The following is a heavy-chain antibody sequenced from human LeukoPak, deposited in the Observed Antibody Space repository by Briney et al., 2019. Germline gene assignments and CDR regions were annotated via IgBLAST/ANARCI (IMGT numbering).Heavy chain of an antibody. CDR1: GFTFSSYG. Sequence: PGRSLRLSCAVSGFTFSSYGMRWVRQAPGKGLEWVAVIRFDGDNKYYGEAVKGRFTIARNNAVNKLFLDMNNLRADDTAVYFCARSVYSSGSYMDVWGQGTTVIVSS. J-gene: IGHJ6*03. CDR2: IRFDGDNK. CDR3: ARSVYSSGSYMDV. V-gene: IGHV3-33*08. D-gene: IGHD3-10*01.